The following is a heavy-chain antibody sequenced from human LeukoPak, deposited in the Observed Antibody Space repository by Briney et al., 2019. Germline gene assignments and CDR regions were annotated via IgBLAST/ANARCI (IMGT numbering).Heavy chain of an antibody. CDR1: GFTFSNSW. Sequence: QSGGSLRLSCAASGFTFSNSWMHWVRQAPGKGLEWVANIQRDGSEKYYVDSVKGRFTISRDNAKNSLSLQMNSLRAEDTAVYYCARDLDGYSYGPPLGMDVWGKGTTVTVSS. J-gene: IGHJ6*04. CDR2: IQRDGSEK. D-gene: IGHD5-18*01. CDR3: ARDLDGYSYGPPLGMDV. V-gene: IGHV3-7*03.